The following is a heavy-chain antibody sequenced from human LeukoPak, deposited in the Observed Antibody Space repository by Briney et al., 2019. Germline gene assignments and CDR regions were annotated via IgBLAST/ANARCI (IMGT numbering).Heavy chain of an antibody. J-gene: IGHJ5*02. Sequence: ASVKVSCKVSGYTLTGLSMHWVRQAPGKGLEWMGGFDPEDGETIYAQKFQGRVTMTEDTSTDTAYMELSSLRSEDTAVYYCATRFGNVFTPFDPWGQGTLVTVYS. V-gene: IGHV1-24*01. D-gene: IGHD3-10*01. CDR1: GYTLTGLS. CDR3: ATRFGNVFTPFDP. CDR2: FDPEDGET.